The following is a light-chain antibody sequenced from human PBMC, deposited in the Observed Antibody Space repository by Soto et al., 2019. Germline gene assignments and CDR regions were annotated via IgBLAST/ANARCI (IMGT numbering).Light chain of an antibody. J-gene: IGKJ1*01. CDR1: QSISSG. CDR3: QQYNSYSWT. V-gene: IGKV1-5*03. Sequence: DIQMTQSPSTLSASVGDRVTITCLASQSISSGLARYQQKPGTAPKILIYKASSLERGVPSRVSGSGSGTEFTLTISSLQPDAFATYYCQQYNSYSWTFGQGTKVEI. CDR2: KAS.